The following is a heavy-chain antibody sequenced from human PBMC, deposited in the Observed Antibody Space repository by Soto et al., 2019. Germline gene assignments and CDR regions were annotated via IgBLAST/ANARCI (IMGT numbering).Heavy chain of an antibody. Sequence: ASVKVSCKASGYTFTGYYMHWVRQAPGQGLEWMGWINPNSGGTNYAQKFQGWVTMTRDTSISTAYMELSRLRSDDTAVYYCARVGYYDSSGYYVFDYWGQGTLVTVSS. CDR1: GYTFTGYY. J-gene: IGHJ4*02. V-gene: IGHV1-2*04. CDR2: INPNSGGT. D-gene: IGHD3-22*01. CDR3: ARVGYYDSSGYYVFDY.